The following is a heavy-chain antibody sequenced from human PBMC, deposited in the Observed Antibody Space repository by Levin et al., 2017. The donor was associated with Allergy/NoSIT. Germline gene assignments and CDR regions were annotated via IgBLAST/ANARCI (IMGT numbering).Heavy chain of an antibody. J-gene: IGHJ5*02. CDR1: GGSFSGYY. V-gene: IGHV4-34*01. D-gene: IGHD2-2*01. CDR2: INHSGST. Sequence: SQTLSLTCAVYGGSFSGYYWSWIRQPPGKGLEWIGEINHSGSTNYNPSLKSRVTISVDTSKNQFSLKLSSVTAADTAVYYCARRLGYCSSTSCQNWFDPWGQGTLVTVSS. CDR3: ARRLGYCSSTSCQNWFDP.